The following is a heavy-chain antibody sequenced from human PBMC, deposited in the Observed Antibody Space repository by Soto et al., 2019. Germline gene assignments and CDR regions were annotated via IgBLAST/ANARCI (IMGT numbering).Heavy chain of an antibody. V-gene: IGHV1-3*01. CDR3: ARSVVAATHFDY. CDR2: INAGNGNT. CDR1: GYTFTSYA. Sequence: ASVKVSCKASGYTFTSYAMHWVRQAPGQRLEWMGWINAGNGNTKYSQKFQGRVTITRDTSASTAYMELSSLRSEDTAVYYCARSVVAATHFDYWGQGTLVTVPQ. J-gene: IGHJ4*02. D-gene: IGHD2-15*01.